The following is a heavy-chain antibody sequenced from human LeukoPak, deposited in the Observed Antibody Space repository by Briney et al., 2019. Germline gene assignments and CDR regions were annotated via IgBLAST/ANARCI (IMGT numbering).Heavy chain of an antibody. D-gene: IGHD6-19*01. CDR1: GFTFSSYA. J-gene: IGHJ4*02. V-gene: IGHV3-23*01. CDR2: ISATDGDT. CDR3: ARSVVAVAGTWLDY. Sequence: GGSLRLSCAASGFTFSSYAMSWVRQAPGKGLEWVSSISATDGDTFYGDSVKGRFTISRDNSKNTLFLHMSSLRADDTAIYYCARSVVAVAGTWLDYWGQGTLVTVSS.